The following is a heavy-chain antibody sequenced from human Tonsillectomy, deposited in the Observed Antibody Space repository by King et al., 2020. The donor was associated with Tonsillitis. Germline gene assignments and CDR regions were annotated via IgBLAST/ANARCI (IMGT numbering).Heavy chain of an antibody. J-gene: IGHJ3*02. CDR1: GYTFTAYY. CDR2: INPNSAVM. CDR3: ARFNQRDYALDN. Sequence: VQLVESGAEVKKPGASVRVSCQASGYTFTAYYIHWVRQAPGQGLELMGWINPNSAVMKCAQNFQGRVTMTTDTSVSTAYMELSSLTSDDTAVFYCARFNQRDYALDNWGQGTLVTVSS. D-gene: IGHD1-14*01. V-gene: IGHV1-2*02.